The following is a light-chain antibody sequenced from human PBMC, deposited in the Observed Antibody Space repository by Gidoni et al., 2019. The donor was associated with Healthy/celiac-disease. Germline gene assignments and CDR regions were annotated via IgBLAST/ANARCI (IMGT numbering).Light chain of an antibody. CDR3: QQYYSSPPWT. CDR1: QTVLYSSNNKNY. V-gene: IGKV4-1*01. J-gene: IGKJ1*01. Sequence: DIVMTQSPDSLAVSLGERATINCKSSQTVLYSSNNKNYLAWYQQKPGQPPKLLIYWASTRESGVPDQFSGSGSGTDFTLTISSLQAEDVAVYYCQQYYSSPPWTFXQXTKVEIK. CDR2: WAS.